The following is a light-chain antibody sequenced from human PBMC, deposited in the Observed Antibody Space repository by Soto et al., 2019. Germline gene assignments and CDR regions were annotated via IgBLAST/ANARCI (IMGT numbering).Light chain of an antibody. V-gene: IGLV2-8*01. CDR1: SSDVGGYNF. CDR3: ISYAGSNNYV. J-gene: IGLJ1*01. CDR2: EVS. Sequence: QSALTQPPSASGSPGQSVTISCTGTSSDVGGYNFVSWYQQHPGKAPKLMIYEVSKRPSGVPDRFSGSKSGNTASLTVSGLQAGDEADYYCISYAGSNNYVFGTGTKLTVL.